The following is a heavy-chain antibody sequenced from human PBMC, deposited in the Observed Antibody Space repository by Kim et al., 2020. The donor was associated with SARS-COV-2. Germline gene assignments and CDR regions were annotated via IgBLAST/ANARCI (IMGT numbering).Heavy chain of an antibody. CDR3: AVSVEQWPLPGYYYYYGMDV. CDR2: ISAYNGNT. D-gene: IGHD6-19*01. J-gene: IGHJ6*02. CDR1: GYTFTSYG. V-gene: IGHV1-18*04. Sequence: ASVKVSCKASGYTFTSYGISWVRQAPGQGLEWMGWISAYNGNTNYAQKLQGRVTMTTDTSTSTAYMELRSLRSDDTAVYYCAVSVEQWPLPGYYYYYGMDVWGQGTTVTVSS.